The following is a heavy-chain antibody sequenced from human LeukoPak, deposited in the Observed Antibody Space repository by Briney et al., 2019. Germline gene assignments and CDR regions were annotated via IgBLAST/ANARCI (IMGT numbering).Heavy chain of an antibody. V-gene: IGHV4-31*03. CDR2: IYYSGST. CDR3: ARECSSTSCYGYGVDV. CDR1: GGSISSGGYY. D-gene: IGHD2-2*01. Sequence: SETLSLTCTVSGGSISSGGYYWTWVRQHPGKGLEWIGYIYYSGSTYYNPSLKSRVTISVDTSKNQFSLKLSSVTAADTAVYYCARECSSTSCYGYGVDVWGQGTTVTVSS. J-gene: IGHJ6*02.